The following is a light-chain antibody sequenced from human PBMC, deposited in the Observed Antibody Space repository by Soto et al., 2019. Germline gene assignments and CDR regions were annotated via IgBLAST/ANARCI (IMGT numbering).Light chain of an antibody. CDR2: DAS. V-gene: IGKV1-5*01. J-gene: IGKJ1*01. CDR3: PQYNRYSPPTWT. CDR1: QSISSW. Sequence: DIQMTQSPSTLSASVGDRVTITCRASQSISSWLAWYQQNPGKAPTLLIYDASSLESRVPSRFSGSASGTEFPITISSLLPDDFPPYYCPQYNRYSPPTWTFGLRTKVEIK.